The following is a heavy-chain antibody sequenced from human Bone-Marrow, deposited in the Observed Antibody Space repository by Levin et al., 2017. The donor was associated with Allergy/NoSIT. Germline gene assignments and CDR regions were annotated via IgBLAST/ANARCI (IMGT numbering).Heavy chain of an antibody. J-gene: IGHJ4*02. CDR1: GFTFRSSW. Sequence: LSLPCAASGFTFRSSWMSWVRQAPGKGLEWVANIKPDGSEKYYVDSVKGRFTISRDNAKNSLSLQMNSLRAEDTAVYYCARAAYSGNSDFGYWGQGTLVTVSS. CDR2: IKPDGSEK. CDR3: ARAAYSGNSDFGY. V-gene: IGHV3-7*01. D-gene: IGHD4-23*01.